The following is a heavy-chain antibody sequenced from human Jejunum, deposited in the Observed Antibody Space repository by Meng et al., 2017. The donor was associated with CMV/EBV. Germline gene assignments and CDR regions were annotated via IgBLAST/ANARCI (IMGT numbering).Heavy chain of an antibody. CDR1: GGSMSSGDYF. D-gene: IGHD5-24*01. Sequence: QVQRQESGPGLVKPSQTLSLTCTVSGGSMSSGDYFWTWIRQPAGKGLEWIGRIYASGSTSYHPSLESRLTISVDTSKNQFSLKMSSVTAADTAVYYGARGRLQSEYFDYWGQGTLVTVSS. CDR3: ARGRLQSEYFDY. V-gene: IGHV4-61*02. CDR2: IYASGST. J-gene: IGHJ4*02.